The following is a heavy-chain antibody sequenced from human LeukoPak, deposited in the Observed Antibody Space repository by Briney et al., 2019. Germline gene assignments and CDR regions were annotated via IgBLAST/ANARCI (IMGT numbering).Heavy chain of an antibody. J-gene: IGHJ6*02. CDR3: AKNVNAGSSMLYYYYGMDV. CDR1: GFTFTTYA. CDR2: ISGSGGST. V-gene: IGHV3-23*01. Sequence: GGSLRLSCAVSGFTFTTYAMSWVRQAPGKGLEWVSAISGSGGSTYYADSVKGRFTISRDNSKNTLYLQMNSLRAEDTAVYYCAKNVNAGSSMLYYYYGMDVWGQGTTVTVSS. D-gene: IGHD3-10*01.